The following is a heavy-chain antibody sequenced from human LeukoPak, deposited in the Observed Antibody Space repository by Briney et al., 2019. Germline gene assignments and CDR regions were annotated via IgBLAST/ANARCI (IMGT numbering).Heavy chain of an antibody. CDR3: ARGAVVNGLDV. J-gene: IGHJ6*02. Sequence: SETLSLTCTVSGGSISSFYWSWIRQPPGTRLEWIGYVYNSGTTNYNPSFKSRVTMSVDTSKNQFSLKLSSVTAADTAVYYCARGAVVNGLDVWGQGTTVTVSS. D-gene: IGHD5-18*01. CDR1: GGSISSFY. V-gene: IGHV4-59*01. CDR2: VYNSGTT.